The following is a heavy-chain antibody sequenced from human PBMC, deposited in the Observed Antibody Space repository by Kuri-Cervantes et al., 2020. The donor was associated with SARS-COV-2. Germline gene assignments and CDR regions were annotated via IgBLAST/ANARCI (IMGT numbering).Heavy chain of an antibody. CDR1: GGSISSGSYY. D-gene: IGHD1-26*01. CDR3: ARSGSYPYYYYYMDV. CDR2: IYTSGST. V-gene: IGHV4-61*10. J-gene: IGHJ6*03. Sequence: SETLSLTCTVSGGSISSGSYYWSWIRQPAGKGLEWIGYIYTSGSTNYNPSLKSRVTMSVDTSKNQFSLKLSSVTAADTAVYYCARSGSYPYYYYYMDVWGKGTTVTVSS.